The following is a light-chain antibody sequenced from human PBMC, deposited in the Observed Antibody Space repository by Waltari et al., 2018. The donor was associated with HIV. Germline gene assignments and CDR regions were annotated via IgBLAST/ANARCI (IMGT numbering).Light chain of an antibody. J-gene: IGLJ2*01. CDR1: SSNIGEYP. Sequence: QSVLAQPPSASGTPGQRVTISCSGSSSNIGEYPVNWYHQVPGTAPKLVIYANKQRPAGVPDRFSGSQSGTSASLAISGLRSEDEGTYYCAAWDDTLYGLFGGGTKLTVL. CDR3: AAWDDTLYGL. V-gene: IGLV1-44*01. CDR2: ANK.